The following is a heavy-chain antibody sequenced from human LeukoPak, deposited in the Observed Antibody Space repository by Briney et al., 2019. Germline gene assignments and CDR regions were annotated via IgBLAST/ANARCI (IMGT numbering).Heavy chain of an antibody. D-gene: IGHD1-26*01. J-gene: IGHJ3*02. CDR1: GFTFSSYD. CDR2: ISGSGDTT. V-gene: IGHV3-23*01. CDR3: AKGLNSGSYFRDAFDI. Sequence: GGSLRLSCAASGFTFSSYDMNWVRQAPGKGLEWVSGISGSGDTTYYADSVKGRFTISRDNSKNTLYLQMNSLRAEDTAVYYCAKGLNSGSYFRDAFDIWGQGTMVTVSS.